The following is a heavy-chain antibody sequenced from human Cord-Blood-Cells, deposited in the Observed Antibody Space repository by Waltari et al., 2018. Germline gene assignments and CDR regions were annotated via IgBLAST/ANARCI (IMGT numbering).Heavy chain of an antibody. CDR3: TRYSGYDLDDY. J-gene: IGHJ4*02. Sequence: EVQLVESGGALVQPGGSLKLSCAASGFTSSGSALHWVRQASGKGLEWVGRIRSKANSYATAYAASVKGRFTISRDDSKNTAYLQMNSLKTEDTAVYYCTRYSGYDLDDYWGQGTLVTVSS. CDR1: GFTSSGSA. D-gene: IGHD5-12*01. V-gene: IGHV3-73*02. CDR2: IRSKANSYAT.